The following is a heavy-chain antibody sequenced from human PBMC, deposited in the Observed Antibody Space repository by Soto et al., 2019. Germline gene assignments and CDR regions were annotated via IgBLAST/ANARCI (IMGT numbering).Heavy chain of an antibody. Sequence: QVQLQESGPGLVKPSQTLSLTCTVSGGSISSGGYYWSWIRQHPGKGLEWIGYIYYSGSTYYNPSPRRRVTIAVDTSKNQCSRKLSSVTAADTAVYYWARAMGRGVRDWGQGTLVTVSS. CDR2: IYYSGST. CDR1: GGSISSGGYY. CDR3: ARAMGRGVRD. D-gene: IGHD3-10*01. V-gene: IGHV4-31*03. J-gene: IGHJ4*02.